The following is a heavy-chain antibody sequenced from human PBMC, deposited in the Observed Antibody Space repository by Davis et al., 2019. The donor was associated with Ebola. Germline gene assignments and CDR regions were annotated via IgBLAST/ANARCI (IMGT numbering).Heavy chain of an antibody. CDR3: ARWGAVAGDYYYGMDV. CDR1: GGSISSSYYY. Sequence: MPSETLSLTCTVSGGSISSSYYYWGWIRQPPGKGLEWLGRIYTDGTTHHNPSLWSRVTMSLDTSKNQFSLTLTSVTAADTAVYYCARWGAVAGDYYYGMDVWGPGTTVTVSS. V-gene: IGHV4-39*07. J-gene: IGHJ6*02. D-gene: IGHD6-19*01. CDR2: IYTDGTT.